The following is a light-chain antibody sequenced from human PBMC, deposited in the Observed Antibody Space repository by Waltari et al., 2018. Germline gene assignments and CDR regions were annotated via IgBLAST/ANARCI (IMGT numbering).Light chain of an antibody. CDR2: GAS. Sequence: EIVLTQSPGTLSLSPGERATLPCRASQSVSSSNLAWYQQKPGQAPRLLIYGASSRATGIPDRFSGSGSGTDFTLTISRRESEDFAVYYCQHYGGSRTFGQGTKVEIK. CDR3: QHYGGSRT. V-gene: IGKV3-20*01. J-gene: IGKJ1*01. CDR1: QSVSSSN.